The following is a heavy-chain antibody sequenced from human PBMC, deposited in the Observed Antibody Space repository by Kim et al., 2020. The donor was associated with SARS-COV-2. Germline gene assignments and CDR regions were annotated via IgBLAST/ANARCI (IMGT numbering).Heavy chain of an antibody. V-gene: IGHV3-9*01. D-gene: IGHD3-10*01. CDR3: AKGDNYGTYYYYYMDV. J-gene: IGHJ6*03. Sequence: DSVTGRFTISRDNAKNSLYLQMNSLRAEDTALYYCAKGDNYGTYYYYYMDVWGKGTTVTVSS.